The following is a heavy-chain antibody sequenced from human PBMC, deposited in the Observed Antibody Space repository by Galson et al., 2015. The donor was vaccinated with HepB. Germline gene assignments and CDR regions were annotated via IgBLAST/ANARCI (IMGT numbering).Heavy chain of an antibody. CDR1: GLTFSHYN. V-gene: IGHV3-48*02. J-gene: IGHJ4*02. CDR3: TRESPYCSGGSCFNLVRKPIVY. D-gene: IGHD2-15*01. Sequence: SLRLSCAASGLTFSHYNMNWVRQAPGKGLEWVSYISSSTSTIYYADSVKGRFTISRDNAKNSLYLQMNSLRDEDTAVYYCTRESPYCSGGSCFNLVRKPIVYWGQGTLVTVSS. CDR2: ISSSTSTI.